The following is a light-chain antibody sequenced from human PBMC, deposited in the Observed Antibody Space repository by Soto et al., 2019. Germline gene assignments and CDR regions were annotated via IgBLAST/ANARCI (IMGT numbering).Light chain of an antibody. CDR1: DSISSC. Sequence: DIQITQSPSTLSAFVGDRVTITCRASDSISSCLAWYQQKPGKAPKLLIYEVSRLESGVPSRFSGSGSETEFTLTISGLQPGDFATYYCQHCNSYPWTFGQGTKVDIK. J-gene: IGKJ1*01. CDR3: QHCNSYPWT. V-gene: IGKV1-5*03. CDR2: EVS.